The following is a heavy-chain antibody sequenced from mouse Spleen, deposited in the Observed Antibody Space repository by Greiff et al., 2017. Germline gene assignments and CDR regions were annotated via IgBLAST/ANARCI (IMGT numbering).Heavy chain of an antibody. D-gene: IGHD1-1*01. CDR1: GYSITSGYY. CDR3: AREAHYYGDGFAY. CDR2: ISYDGSN. Sequence: EVQLVESGPGLVKPSQSLSLTCSVTGYSITSGYYWKWIRQFPGNKLEWMGYISYDGSNNYNPSLKNRISITRDTSKNQFFLKLNSVTTEDTATYYCAREAHYYGDGFAYWGQGTLVTVSA. J-gene: IGHJ3*01. V-gene: IGHV3-6*01.